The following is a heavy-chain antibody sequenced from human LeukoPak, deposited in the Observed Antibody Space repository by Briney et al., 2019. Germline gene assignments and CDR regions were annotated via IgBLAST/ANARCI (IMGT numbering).Heavy chain of an antibody. CDR2: ISSNGGST. V-gene: IGHV3-64*01. J-gene: IGHJ4*02. Sequence: GGPLRLSCAASGFTFSSYAMHWVRQAPGKGLEYVSAISSNGGSTYYANSVKGRFTISRDNSKNTLYLQMGSLRAEDMAVYYCARGTYYDFWSGHYYFDYWGQGTLVTVSS. D-gene: IGHD3-3*01. CDR3: ARGTYYDFWSGHYYFDY. CDR1: GFTFSSYA.